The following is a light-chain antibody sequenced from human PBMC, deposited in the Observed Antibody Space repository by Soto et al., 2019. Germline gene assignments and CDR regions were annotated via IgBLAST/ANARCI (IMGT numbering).Light chain of an antibody. V-gene: IGKV1-12*01. CDR2: AAT. Sequence: IQMTQSPSSVSASVGDRVTITCRASQDISSLLTWYQHKPGKAPKLLIYAATTLQSGVPSRFSGSESGTEFTLTISSLQPDDFATYSCQQAATFPFTFGPGTKVDMK. CDR3: QQAATFPFT. CDR1: QDISSL. J-gene: IGKJ3*01.